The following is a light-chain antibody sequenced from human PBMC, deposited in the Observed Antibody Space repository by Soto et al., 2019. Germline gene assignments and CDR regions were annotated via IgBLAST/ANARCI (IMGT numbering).Light chain of an antibody. CDR3: QQYDGDSPWT. Sequence: DVQMTPSPSTLSASIGDRVTITCRASQRIDPWLAWFQQKPGKATKVLIYKASTLPSGVPSRFSCSGSGRTVTLTSSSLQPENFAPYYCQQYDGDSPWTFGQGTKVDI. V-gene: IGKV1-5*03. J-gene: IGKJ1*01. CDR1: QRIDPW. CDR2: KAS.